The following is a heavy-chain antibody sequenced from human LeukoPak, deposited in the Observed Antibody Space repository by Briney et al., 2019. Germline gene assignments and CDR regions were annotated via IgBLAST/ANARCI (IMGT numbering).Heavy chain of an antibody. CDR1: GFTFSSYS. V-gene: IGHV3-21*01. CDR3: AREMTTVKIEELYYFDY. J-gene: IGHJ4*02. Sequence: PGGSLRLSCAASGFTFSSYSMNWVRQAPGKGLEWVSSISSSSSYIYYADSVKGRFTISRDNAKNSLYLQMNSLRAEDTAVYYCAREMTTVKIEELYYFDYWGQGTLVTVSS. D-gene: IGHD4-11*01. CDR2: ISSSSSYI.